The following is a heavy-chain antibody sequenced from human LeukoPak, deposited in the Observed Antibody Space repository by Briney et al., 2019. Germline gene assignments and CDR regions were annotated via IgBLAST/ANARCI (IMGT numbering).Heavy chain of an antibody. V-gene: IGHV4-39*07. CDR2: IYYSGST. Sequence: SETLSLTCTVSGGSISSSSYYWGWIRQPPGKGLEWIGSIYYSGSTYYNPSLQSRVIISVNTSKNQFSLQLSPVIAADTAVYYCARVGVDYSGNVIKYYFDYWGQGTLVTVSS. CDR3: ARVGVDYSGNVIKYYFDY. D-gene: IGHD4-23*01. CDR1: GGSISSSSYY. J-gene: IGHJ4*02.